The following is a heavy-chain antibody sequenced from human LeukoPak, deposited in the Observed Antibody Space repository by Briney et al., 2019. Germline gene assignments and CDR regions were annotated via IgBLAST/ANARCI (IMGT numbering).Heavy chain of an antibody. D-gene: IGHD6-13*01. CDR2: ISSSGNSI. V-gene: IGHV3-48*03. CDR3: ARALPSSYYYFDY. CDR1: GFTFSSYE. J-gene: IGHJ4*02. Sequence: PGGSLRLSCAASGFTFSSYEMNWVRQAPGKGLEWVSYISSSGNSIFYADSVKGRFTISRDNAKNSLYLQMNSLRAEDTAVYYCARALPSSYYYFDYWGQGTLVTVSS.